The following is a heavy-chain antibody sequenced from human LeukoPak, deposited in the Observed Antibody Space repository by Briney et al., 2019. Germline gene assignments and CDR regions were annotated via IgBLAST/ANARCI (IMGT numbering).Heavy chain of an antibody. CDR1: GFIFSDHY. D-gene: IGHD1-14*01. J-gene: IGHJ4*02. CDR2: SRNKANRHTT. V-gene: IGHV3-72*01. CDR3: VRGYHGFDS. Sequence: PGGSLRVSCAVSGFIFSDHYMDWVRQAPGKGLEWVARSRNKANRHTTEYAASVNGRFTISRDDSKNSLYLQMNSLKTEDTAVYYCVRGYHGFDSWGQGTLVTVSS.